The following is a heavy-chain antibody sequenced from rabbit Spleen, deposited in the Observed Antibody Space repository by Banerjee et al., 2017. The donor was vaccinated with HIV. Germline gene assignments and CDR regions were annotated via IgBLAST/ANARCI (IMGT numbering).Heavy chain of an antibody. D-gene: IGHD1-1*01. J-gene: IGHJ6*01. CDR1: GFSLSISYW. Sequence: QSLEESGGDLVKPGASLTLTCTASGFSLSISYWICWVRQAPGKGLEWIACIYGGSSGSTYYASWAKGRFTISKTSSTTVTLQMTSLTPADTATYFCARDTSTSFSTYGMDLWGPGTLVTVS. V-gene: IGHV1S40*01. CDR2: IYGGSSGST. CDR3: ARDTSTSFSTYGMDL.